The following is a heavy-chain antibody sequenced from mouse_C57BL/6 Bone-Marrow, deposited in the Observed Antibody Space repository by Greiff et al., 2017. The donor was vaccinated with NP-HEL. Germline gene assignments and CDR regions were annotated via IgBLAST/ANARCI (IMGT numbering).Heavy chain of an antibody. CDR1: GYTFTDYE. V-gene: IGHV1-15*01. D-gene: IGHD2-10*01. CDR2: IDPETGGT. Sequence: VQLQESGAELVRPGASVTLSCKASGYTFTDYEMHWVKQTPVHGLEWIGAIDPETGGTAYNQKFKGKAILTADKSSSPAYMELRSLTSEDSAVYYCTRLPTTVIDYWGQGTTLTVSS. J-gene: IGHJ2*01. CDR3: TRLPTTVIDY.